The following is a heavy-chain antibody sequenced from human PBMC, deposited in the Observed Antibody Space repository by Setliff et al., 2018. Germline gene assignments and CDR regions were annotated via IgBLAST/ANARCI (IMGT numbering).Heavy chain of an antibody. CDR1: GGSMIGGHYY. J-gene: IGHJ5*02. Sequence: PSETLSLTCTVSGGSMIGGHYYWSWIRQLPGKGLEWIAYIYYSGNTYYNPSLKGRVTISVDTSKNQFSLKIHSVTAADTAVYYCARGHCSSGECPNYFDPWGQGTQVTVSS. CDR2: IYYSGNT. D-gene: IGHD2-15*01. CDR3: ARGHCSSGECPNYFDP. V-gene: IGHV4-31*03.